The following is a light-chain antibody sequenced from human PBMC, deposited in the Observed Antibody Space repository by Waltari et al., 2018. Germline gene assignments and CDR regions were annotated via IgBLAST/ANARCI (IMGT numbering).Light chain of an antibody. CDR2: DAS. J-gene: IGKJ5*01. Sequence: DVQMTQSPSSLSASVGDRVPITCQASQAIGNFLNWYQQKPGRAPQLLVYDASNLQTGVPSRFSGSGSGTDFTFTISSLQPEDVATYSCQQYNNLPITFGQGTRLEI. V-gene: IGKV1-33*01. CDR3: QQYNNLPIT. CDR1: QAIGNF.